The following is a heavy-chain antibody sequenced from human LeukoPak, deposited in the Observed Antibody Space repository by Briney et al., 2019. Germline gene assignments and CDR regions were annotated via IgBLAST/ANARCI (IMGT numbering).Heavy chain of an antibody. J-gene: IGHJ4*02. CDR3: ARVAYGNNATPFDH. Sequence: ASVKVSCKASGYTFTDYYIQWVRQAPGQRPEWLGRINPNSGGADSAQKLQGRVTMTRDTSITTGYMELSRLTSDDTAVYYCARVAYGNNATPFDHWGQGTLVIVSS. CDR1: GYTFTDYY. D-gene: IGHD4-11*01. CDR2: INPNSGGA. V-gene: IGHV1-2*06.